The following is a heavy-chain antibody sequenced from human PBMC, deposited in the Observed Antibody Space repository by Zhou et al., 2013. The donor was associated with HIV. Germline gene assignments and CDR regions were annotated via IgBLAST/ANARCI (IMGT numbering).Heavy chain of an antibody. V-gene: IGHV4-38-2*02. CDR3: ARDRGGSFGSFLVPTP. J-gene: IGHJ5*02. D-gene: IGHD2-15*01. Sequence: VQLRESGPGLVKPSETLSLTCAVSGHSINSGYYWGWIRQPPGKGLEWIATIHHSGTTYYSPSLKSRVTISIDTSKNQFSLKLSSVTAADTAIYYCARDRGGSFGSFLVPTPWGQGTLVTVSS. CDR1: GHSINSGYY. CDR2: IHHSGTT.